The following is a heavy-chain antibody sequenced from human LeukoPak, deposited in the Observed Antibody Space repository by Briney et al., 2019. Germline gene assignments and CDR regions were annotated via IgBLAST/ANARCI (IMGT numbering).Heavy chain of an antibody. Sequence: SETLSLTCAVSGGSISSGGYSWSWIRQPPGKGLEWIGYIYYSGSTYYNPSLKSRVTISVDTSKNQFSLKLSSVTAADTAVYYCARVVVRGDQTPFDYWGQGTLVTVSS. D-gene: IGHD3-10*01. CDR3: ARVVVRGDQTPFDY. V-gene: IGHV4-30-4*07. CDR1: GGSISSGGYS. CDR2: IYYSGST. J-gene: IGHJ4*02.